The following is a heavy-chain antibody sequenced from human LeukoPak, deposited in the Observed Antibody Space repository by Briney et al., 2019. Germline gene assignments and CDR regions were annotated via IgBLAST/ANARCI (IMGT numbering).Heavy chain of an antibody. D-gene: IGHD3-10*01. CDR2: IYTSGST. CDR1: GGSISSYY. Sequence: KPSETLSLTCTVSGGSISSYYWGWIRQPAGKGLEWIGRIYTSGSTNYNPSLKSRVTMSVDTSKNQFSLKLSSVTAADTAVYYCARGRGSLLWFGTRIDWFDPWGQGTLVTVSS. J-gene: IGHJ5*02. CDR3: ARGRGSLLWFGTRIDWFDP. V-gene: IGHV4-4*07.